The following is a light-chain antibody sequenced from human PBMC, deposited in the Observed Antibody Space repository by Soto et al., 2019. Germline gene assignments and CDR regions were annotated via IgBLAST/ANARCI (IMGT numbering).Light chain of an antibody. CDR1: QGIDTY. Sequence: DIQITQSPSSLSASGGDRVTITCLASQGIDTYLAWFQQKPGKAPKTLIYAASSLHSGVPSRFSGSGFGTDFTLTISSLQPEDFATYYCQHYNGYPQTFGQGTRLEIK. CDR3: QHYNGYPQT. V-gene: IGKV1-16*01. CDR2: AAS. J-gene: IGKJ5*01.